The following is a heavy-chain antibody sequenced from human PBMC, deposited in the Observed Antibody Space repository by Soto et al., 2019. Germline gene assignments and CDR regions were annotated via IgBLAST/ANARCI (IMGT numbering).Heavy chain of an antibody. J-gene: IGHJ4*02. CDR3: AKDAPGSGWLSDY. Sequence: EVQLLESGGGLVHPGESLRLSCAASGFTFSNYAMSWVRQAPGKGLEWVSTITGRDAGTSYADSVKGRFTISRDNYRNTLYLQMNSLRAEDTAVYYCAKDAPGSGWLSDYWGQGARVTVSS. V-gene: IGHV3-23*01. D-gene: IGHD3-22*01. CDR1: GFTFSNYA. CDR2: ITGRDAGT.